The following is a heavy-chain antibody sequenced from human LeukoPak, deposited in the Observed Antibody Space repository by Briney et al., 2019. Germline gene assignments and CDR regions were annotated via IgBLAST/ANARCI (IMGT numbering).Heavy chain of an antibody. CDR3: AGQLYGGNSWFDP. V-gene: IGHV4-34*01. J-gene: IGHJ5*02. CDR1: GGSFSGYY. CDR2: INHSGST. Sequence: SETLSLTCAVYGGSFSGYYWSWIRQPPGKGLEWIGEINHSGSTNYNPSLKSRVTISVDTSKNQFSLKLSSVTAADTAVYYCAGQLYGGNSWFDPWGQGTLVTVSS. D-gene: IGHD4-23*01.